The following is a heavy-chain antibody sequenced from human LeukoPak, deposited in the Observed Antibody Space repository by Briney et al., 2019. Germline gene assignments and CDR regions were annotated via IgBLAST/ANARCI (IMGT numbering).Heavy chain of an antibody. D-gene: IGHD4-17*01. CDR2: IIPIFGTA. CDR3: ARDPADVGDSYYYYYMDV. CDR1: GGTFSSYA. J-gene: IGHJ6*03. Sequence: ASVKVSCKASGGTFSSYAISWVRQAPGQGLEWMGGIIPIFGTANYAQKFQGRVTITADKSTSTAYMELSSMRSDDTAVYYCARDPADVGDSYYYYYMDVWGKGTTVTVSS. V-gene: IGHV1-69*06.